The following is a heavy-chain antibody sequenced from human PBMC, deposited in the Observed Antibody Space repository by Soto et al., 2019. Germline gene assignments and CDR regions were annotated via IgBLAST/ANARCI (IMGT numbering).Heavy chain of an antibody. CDR3: AKDLVGEGLSYFYY. Sequence: EVQLVESGGGLVQPGRSLRLSCAASGFTFDDYAMHWVRQAPGKGLEWVSGISWNSGSIGYADSVKGRFTISRDNAKNSLYLQMNSLRAEDTALYYCAKDLVGEGLSYFYYWGQGTLVTVSS. J-gene: IGHJ4*02. D-gene: IGHD1-26*01. V-gene: IGHV3-9*01. CDR2: ISWNSGSI. CDR1: GFTFDDYA.